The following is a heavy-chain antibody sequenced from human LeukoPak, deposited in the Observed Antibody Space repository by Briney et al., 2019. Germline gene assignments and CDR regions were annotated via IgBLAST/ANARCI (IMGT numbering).Heavy chain of an antibody. V-gene: IGHV4-4*07. J-gene: IGHJ3*02. CDR1: GVSISSYY. D-gene: IGHD6-19*01. Sequence: PSETLSLTCTVSGVSISSYYWSWIRQPAGKGLEWIGRIYTSGSTNYNPSLKSRVTMSVDTSKNQFSLKLSSVTAADTAVYYCARVRAVAFSWAFDIWGQGTMVTVSS. CDR2: IYTSGST. CDR3: ARVRAVAFSWAFDI.